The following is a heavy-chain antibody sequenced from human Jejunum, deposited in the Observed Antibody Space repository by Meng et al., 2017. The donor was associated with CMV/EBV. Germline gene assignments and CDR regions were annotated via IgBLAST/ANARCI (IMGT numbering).Heavy chain of an antibody. Sequence: ISNDDYYWSWIRQHPGKGLEWIGYIHYSGSTYYNPSLQSRVSMSIDVSKNQFSLKLSSVIAADTALYYCARDRAEYCGGDTCGAFDSWGQGTLVTVSS. CDR2: IHYSGST. D-gene: IGHD2-21*01. V-gene: IGHV4-31*02. CDR1: ISNDDYY. J-gene: IGHJ4*02. CDR3: ARDRAEYCGGDTCGAFDS.